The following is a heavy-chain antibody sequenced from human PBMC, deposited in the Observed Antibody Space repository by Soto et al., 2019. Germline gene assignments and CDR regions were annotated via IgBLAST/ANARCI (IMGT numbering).Heavy chain of an antibody. CDR3: AREYSSSGWGVRGVYYFDS. V-gene: IGHV1-69*01. CDR2: IIPIFGTA. J-gene: IGHJ4*02. CDR1: GGTFSSYA. Sequence: QVQLVQSGAEVKKPGSSVKVSCKASGGTFSSYAISWVRQAPGQGLEWMGGIIPIFGTANYAQKFQGRGTITADESTSTAYMELSSLRSEDTAVYYCAREYSSSGWGVRGVYYFDSWGQGTLVTVSS. D-gene: IGHD6-6*01.